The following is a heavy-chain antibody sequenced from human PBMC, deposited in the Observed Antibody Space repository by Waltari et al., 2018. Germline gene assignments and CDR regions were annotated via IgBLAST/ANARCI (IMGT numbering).Heavy chain of an antibody. CDR2: IYYSGST. D-gene: IGHD3-3*01. J-gene: IGHJ4*02. Sequence: QVQLQESGPGLVKPSQTLSLTCTVSGGSISSGDYYWSWIRQPPGKGLEWIGYIYYSGSTYYNPSLKSRVTISVDTSKNQFSLKLSSVTAADTAVYYCARAAEGDFWSGHYYFDYWGQGTLVTVSS. CDR1: GGSISSGDYY. V-gene: IGHV4-30-4*08. CDR3: ARAAEGDFWSGHYYFDY.